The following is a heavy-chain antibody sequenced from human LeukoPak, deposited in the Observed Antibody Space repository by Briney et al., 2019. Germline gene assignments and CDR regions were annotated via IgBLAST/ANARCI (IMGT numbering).Heavy chain of an antibody. D-gene: IGHD3-22*01. V-gene: IGHV1-46*01. CDR2: INPSGGST. Sequence: ASVKVSCKASGYTFTRYYIHWVRQAPGQGLEWMGLINPSGGSTNYAQKFQGRVTMTRDMSTSTVYMELSSLRSEDTAVYYCARDPTLYYDSSGHLDYWGQGTLVTVSS. J-gene: IGHJ4*02. CDR1: GYTFTRYY. CDR3: ARDPTLYYDSSGHLDY.